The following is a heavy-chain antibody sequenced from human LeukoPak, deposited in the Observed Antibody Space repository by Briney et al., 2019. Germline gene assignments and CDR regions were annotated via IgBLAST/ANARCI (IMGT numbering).Heavy chain of an antibody. Sequence: SETLSLTCNVSGGSINSFYWSWIRQSPGKGLEWIGCIYYSGITNYNPSLNSRVTISVDTSRKEFFLKMNSVTAADTAVYYCARSDSSGYYSEYWGQGTLVTVSS. J-gene: IGHJ4*02. CDR1: GGSINSFY. V-gene: IGHV4-59*01. CDR3: ARSDSSGYYSEY. CDR2: IYYSGIT. D-gene: IGHD3-22*01.